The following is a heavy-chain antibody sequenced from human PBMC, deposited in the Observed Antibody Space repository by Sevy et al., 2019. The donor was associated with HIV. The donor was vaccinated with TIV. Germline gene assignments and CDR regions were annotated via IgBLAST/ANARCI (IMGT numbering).Heavy chain of an antibody. CDR3: AAGTVVTPYWFDP. D-gene: IGHD2-21*02. J-gene: IGHJ5*02. V-gene: IGHV3-48*03. Sequence: GGSLRLSCAASGFTFSSYEMNWVRQAPGKGLEWVSYISNSGSTIYYSDSVKGRFTISRDNAKNSLYLQMNSLRAEDTAVYYCAAGTVVTPYWFDPWGQGTLVTVSS. CDR1: GFTFSSYE. CDR2: ISNSGSTI.